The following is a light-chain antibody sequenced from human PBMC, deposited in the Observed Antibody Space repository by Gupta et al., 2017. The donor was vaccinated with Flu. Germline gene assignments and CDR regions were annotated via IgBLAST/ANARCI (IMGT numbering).Light chain of an antibody. Sequence: SYELTQPPCVSLSPGQTASISCSGDRLEDKYVSWHQKKPGQSPVLVIYQDTKRPAGIPDRFSGSSSGHTATLTITKTQALDEADYYCQTWDRTTWVFGGGTKLTVL. CDR1: RLEDKY. V-gene: IGLV3-1*01. J-gene: IGLJ3*02. CDR2: QDT. CDR3: QTWDRTTWV.